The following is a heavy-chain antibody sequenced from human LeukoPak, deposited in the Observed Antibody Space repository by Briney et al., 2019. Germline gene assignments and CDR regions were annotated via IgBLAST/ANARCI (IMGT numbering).Heavy chain of an antibody. Sequence: PGGYLRLSCAATGLSFIAYGMRSARHPAGRGLEWVSGISRSGPTYYTDSVKGRFTISRDNSESTLYLQMNTLRAEDTAIYYCAKGGYFVFEVWGQGTLVAVSS. V-gene: IGHV3-23*01. CDR1: GLSFIAYG. CDR3: AKGGYFVFEV. CDR2: ISRSGPT. J-gene: IGHJ3*01. D-gene: IGHD3-9*01.